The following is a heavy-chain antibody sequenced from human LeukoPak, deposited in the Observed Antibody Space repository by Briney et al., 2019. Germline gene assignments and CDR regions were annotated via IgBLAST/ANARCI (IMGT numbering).Heavy chain of an antibody. Sequence: ASVKVSCKASGYTFTSDDINWVRQATGQGLEWMGWMNPDSGDTGYAQMFQGRLTMTRNTSISTAYMDLSSLRSEDTAVYYCARDPPTTVTTGRNWFDPWGQGTLVTVSS. D-gene: IGHD4-17*01. CDR3: ARDPPTTVTTGRNWFDP. CDR2: MNPDSGDT. CDR1: GYTFTSDD. V-gene: IGHV1-8*01. J-gene: IGHJ5*02.